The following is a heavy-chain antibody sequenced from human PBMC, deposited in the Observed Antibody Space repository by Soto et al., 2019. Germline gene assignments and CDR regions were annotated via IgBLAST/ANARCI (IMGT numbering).Heavy chain of an antibody. CDR1: EGTFNSYA. CDR3: ASGASRWYPSFFDS. V-gene: IGHV1-69*01. D-gene: IGHD6-13*01. J-gene: IGHJ4*02. Sequence: QAQVVQSGAEVGKPGSSVKLSCKASEGTFNSYAIAWVRQAPGQGLEWMGGIIPSYNTLNYAQKFQDTVTTTADVSTNPVYMELSSLRSDDTAVYFCASGASRWYPSFFDSWAQGTLVTVSS. CDR2: IIPSYNTL.